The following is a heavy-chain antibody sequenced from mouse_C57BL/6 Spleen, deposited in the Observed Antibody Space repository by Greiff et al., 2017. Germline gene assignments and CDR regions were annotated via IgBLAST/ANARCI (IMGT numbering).Heavy chain of an antibody. V-gene: IGHV14-4*01. D-gene: IGHD1-1*01. Sequence: VQLQQSGAELVRPGASVKLSCTASGFNIKDDYMHWVKQRPEQGLEWIGWIDPENGDTEYASKFQGKATITADTSSNTAYLQLSRLTSEDTAVYYCNRSACGSTSHYWGQGTTLTVSS. CDR3: NRSACGSTSHY. CDR1: GFNIKDDY. CDR2: IDPENGDT. J-gene: IGHJ2*01.